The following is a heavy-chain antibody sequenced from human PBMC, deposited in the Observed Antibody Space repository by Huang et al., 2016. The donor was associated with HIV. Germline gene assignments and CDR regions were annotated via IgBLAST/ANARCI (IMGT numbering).Heavy chain of an antibody. J-gene: IGHJ4*02. CDR1: GFTFSTYT. Sequence: QVKLVESGGGVVQPGISLRLSCAASGFTFSTYTFYWVRQAPGKGREGVVGISYNGGKKFYADSVKGRFTISKDNSKNTVYLEVSSPRPEDSAVYYCTREFTTSVQFFDLWGQGTLVTVSS. V-gene: IGHV3-30*04. CDR3: TREFTTSVQFFDL. CDR2: ISYNGGKK. D-gene: IGHD4-4*01.